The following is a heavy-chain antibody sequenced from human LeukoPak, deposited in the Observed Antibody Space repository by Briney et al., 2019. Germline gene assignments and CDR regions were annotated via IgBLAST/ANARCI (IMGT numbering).Heavy chain of an antibody. CDR2: ISSSSSYI. CDR1: GFTFSSYS. Sequence: PGGSLRLSCAASGFTFSSYSMNWVHQAPGKGLEWVSSISSSSSYIYYADSVKGRFTISRDNAKNSLYLQMNSLRAEDTAVYYCARDHWNEPFDYWGQGTLVTVSS. V-gene: IGHV3-21*01. J-gene: IGHJ4*02. CDR3: ARDHWNEPFDY. D-gene: IGHD1-1*01.